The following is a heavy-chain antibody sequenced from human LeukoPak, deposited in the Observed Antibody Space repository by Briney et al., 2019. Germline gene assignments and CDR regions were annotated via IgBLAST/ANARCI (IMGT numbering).Heavy chain of an antibody. V-gene: IGHV3-33*01. CDR1: GSTFSRYG. J-gene: IGHJ4*02. Sequence: GGSLRLSCAASGSTFSRYGMHWVRQAPGKGLEWVALIWSDGSNKYYADSVKGRFTISRDNSKNTLYLQMISLRAEDTAVYYCARDRDYDIFTGYYLAYWGQGTLVTVSS. D-gene: IGHD3-9*01. CDR3: ARDRDYDIFTGYYLAY. CDR2: IWSDGSNK.